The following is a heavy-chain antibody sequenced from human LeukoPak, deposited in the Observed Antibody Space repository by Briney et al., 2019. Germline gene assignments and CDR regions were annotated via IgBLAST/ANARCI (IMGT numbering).Heavy chain of an antibody. J-gene: IGHJ3*02. CDR2: IYYSGST. D-gene: IGHD3-22*01. Sequence: SETLSLTRTVSGGSISSYYWSWIRQPPGKGLEWIGYIYYSGSTNYNPSLKSRVTISVDTSKNQFSLKLSSVTAADTAVYYCARQVPYYYDSSGYRDAFDIWGQGTMVTVSS. CDR3: ARQVPYYYDSSGYRDAFDI. V-gene: IGHV4-59*08. CDR1: GGSISSYY.